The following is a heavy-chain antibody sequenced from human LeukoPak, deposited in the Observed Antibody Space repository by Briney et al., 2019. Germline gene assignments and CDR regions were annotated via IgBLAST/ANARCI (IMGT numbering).Heavy chain of an antibody. CDR1: GYTFTSYG. V-gene: IGHV1-18*01. Sequence: GASVKVSCKASGYTFTSYGISWVRQAPGQGLEWMGWISAYNGNTNYAQKLQGRVTMTTDTSTSTAYMELRSLRSDDTAVYYCASVPLWDSSSSPNDAFDIWGQGTMVTVSS. CDR2: ISAYNGNT. J-gene: IGHJ3*02. D-gene: IGHD6-6*01. CDR3: ASVPLWDSSSSPNDAFDI.